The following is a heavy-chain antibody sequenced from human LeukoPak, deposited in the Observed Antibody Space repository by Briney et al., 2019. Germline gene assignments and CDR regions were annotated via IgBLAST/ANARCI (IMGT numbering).Heavy chain of an antibody. J-gene: IGHJ6*03. V-gene: IGHV3-30*02. CDR3: AEDRGVCSGSCYLDYYFYYMDV. CDR2: IRYDGSNK. D-gene: IGHD2-15*01. CDR1: GFTFSSYG. Sequence: GGSLRLSCAASGFTFSSYGMHWVRQAPGKGLEWVAFIRYDGSNKYYADSVKGRFTISRDNSKNTLYLQMNSLRGEDTAVYYCAEDRGVCSGSCYLDYYFYYMDVWGKGTTVTISS.